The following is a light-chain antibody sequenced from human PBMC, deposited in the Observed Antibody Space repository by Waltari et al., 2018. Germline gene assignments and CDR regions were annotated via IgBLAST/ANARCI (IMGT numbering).Light chain of an antibody. V-gene: IGLV3-21*02. J-gene: IGLJ2*01. CDR2: VDR. Sequence: SYILTQPPSVSVAPGQTARVTCGGNNIGTKSVHWYQQKPVQAPVPVVSVDRDRPSGIPERFSGSTSGNTATLTISRVEVEDEADYYCQVWDSITVVFGGGTKLIVL. CDR1: NIGTKS. CDR3: QVWDSITVV.